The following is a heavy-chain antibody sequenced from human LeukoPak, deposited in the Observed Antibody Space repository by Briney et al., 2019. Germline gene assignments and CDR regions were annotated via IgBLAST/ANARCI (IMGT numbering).Heavy chain of an antibody. D-gene: IGHD3-22*01. CDR2: IWYDGSNK. J-gene: IGHJ4*02. CDR3: ARGVDYYENSGTIDY. Sequence: PGRSLRLSCAASGFTFSSYGMHWVRQPPGKGLEWVAIIWYDGSNKTYEDSVKGRFTISRDNSKNTLYQQMNSLRAEDTAVYYCARGVDYYENSGTIDYWGQGTLVAVSS. V-gene: IGHV3-33*01. CDR1: GFTFSSYG.